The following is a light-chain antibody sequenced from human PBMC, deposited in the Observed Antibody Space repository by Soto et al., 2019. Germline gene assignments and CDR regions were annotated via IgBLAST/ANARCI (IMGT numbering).Light chain of an antibody. J-gene: IGKJ3*01. CDR3: QQRVNWPLFS. CDR2: YAS. CDR1: QSVTNN. V-gene: IGKV3-11*01. Sequence: EIVLTQSPATLSLSPGERATLSCRASQSVTNNLVWYQQKPGQAPRLLIYYASNRATGVPARFSGSGFGTDFTLTLCSLEPEDFAVYYCQQRVNWPLFSFGPGTKLDIK.